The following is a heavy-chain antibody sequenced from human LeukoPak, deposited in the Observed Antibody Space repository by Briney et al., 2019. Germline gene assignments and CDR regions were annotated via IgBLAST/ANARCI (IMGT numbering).Heavy chain of an antibody. CDR2: IKSKTDGGTT. CDR3: TTDGYSYGEAFDY. V-gene: IGHV3-15*01. J-gene: IGHJ4*02. D-gene: IGHD5-18*01. CDR1: GFTFSNAW. Sequence: GGSLRLSCAASGFTFSNAWMSWVRQAPGKGLEWVGRIKSKTDGGTTDDAAPVKGRFTISRDDSKNTLYLQMNSLKTEDTALYYCTTDGYSYGEAFDYWGQGTPVTVSS.